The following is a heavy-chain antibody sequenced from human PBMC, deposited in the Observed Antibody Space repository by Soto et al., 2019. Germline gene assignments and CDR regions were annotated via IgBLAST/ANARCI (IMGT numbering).Heavy chain of an antibody. CDR2: IYYSGST. D-gene: IGHD6-13*01. CDR1: GGSISSYY. J-gene: IGHJ6*03. V-gene: IGHV4-59*01. Sequence: SETLSLTCTVSGGSISSYYWSWIRQPPGKGLEWIGYIYYSGSTNYNPSLKSRVTISVDTSKNQFSLKRSSVTAADTAVYYCARDSSSSWYDAGNFYYYYYMDVWGKGTTVTVSS. CDR3: ARDSSSSWYDAGNFYYYYYMDV.